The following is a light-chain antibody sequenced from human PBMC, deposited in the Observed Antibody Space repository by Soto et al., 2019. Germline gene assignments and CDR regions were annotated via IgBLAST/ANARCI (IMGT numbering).Light chain of an antibody. J-gene: IGLJ2*01. CDR1: DSDIGTYIY. CDR2: EVN. V-gene: IGLV2-8*01. Sequence: QSVLTQPPSASGSPGQSVTISCTGSDSDIGTYIYVSWYQQHPGKGPKLILYEVNKRPSGVPDRFSGSKSGNTASLTVSGLQIEDEADYFCSSYEGVKNVVVFGGGTKLTVL. CDR3: SSYEGVKNVVV.